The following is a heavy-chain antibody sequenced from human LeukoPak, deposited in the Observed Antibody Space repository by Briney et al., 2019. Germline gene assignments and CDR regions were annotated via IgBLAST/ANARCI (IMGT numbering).Heavy chain of an antibody. CDR2: ISSSGSTI. D-gene: IGHD3-3*01. CDR1: GFTFSSYE. V-gene: IGHV3-48*03. CDR3: ARDHLGVKFPRYNDIWSGYSDH. Sequence: GGSLRLSCAASGFTFSSYEMNWVRQAPGKGLEWVSYISSSGSTIYYADSVKGRLTISRDNAKNSLYLQMNSLRAEDTALYYCARDHLGVKFPRYNDIWSGYSDHWGQGTLVTVSS. J-gene: IGHJ4*02.